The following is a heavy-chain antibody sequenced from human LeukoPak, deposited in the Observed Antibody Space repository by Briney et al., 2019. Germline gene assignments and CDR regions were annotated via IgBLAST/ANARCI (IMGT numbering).Heavy chain of an antibody. D-gene: IGHD5-24*01. CDR2: IDARSGIV. CDR3: ARDPQRWQQLPHYWYLDL. V-gene: IGHV3-48*01. J-gene: IGHJ2*01. Sequence: GGSLRLSCAASGFTFTMFGMNWVRQAPGKGLEWVSYIDARSGIVYYADSVQGRFTVSRDDSKNMVYLQMNSLTGDDTAVYHCARDPQRWQQLPHYWYLDLWGRGTLVTVSS. CDR1: GFTFTMFG.